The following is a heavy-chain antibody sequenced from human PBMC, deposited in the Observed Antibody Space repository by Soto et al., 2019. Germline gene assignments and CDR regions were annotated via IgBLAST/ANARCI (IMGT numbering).Heavy chain of an antibody. D-gene: IGHD3-9*01. CDR1: GFTFSNYW. V-gene: IGHV3-7*01. CDR3: ARDQTTDWSPNRFDP. CDR2: IDRDGTEK. Sequence: EVQLVESGGGLVQPGGSLRLSCAVSGFTFSNYWMGWDRQAPGKGLEWVANIDRDGTEKFYVDSVKGRFSISRDNAKNSLSLQMNSLRAEDTGVYYCARDQTTDWSPNRFDPWGQGTLVTVSS. J-gene: IGHJ5*02.